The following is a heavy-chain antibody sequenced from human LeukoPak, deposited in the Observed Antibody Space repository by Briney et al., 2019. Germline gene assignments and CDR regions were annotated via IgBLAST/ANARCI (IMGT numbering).Heavy chain of an antibody. J-gene: IGHJ4*02. D-gene: IGHD3-10*01. CDR2: IYPGDSDT. CDR3: ARGYYYGSGSYYNPAY. Sequence: GESLQISCKGSGYSFTGYWIGWVRQMPGKGLEWMGIIYPGDSDTRYSPSFQGQVTISADKSISTAYLQWSSLKASDTAMYCCARGYYYGSGSYYNPAYWGQGTLVTVST. CDR1: GYSFTGYW. V-gene: IGHV5-51*01.